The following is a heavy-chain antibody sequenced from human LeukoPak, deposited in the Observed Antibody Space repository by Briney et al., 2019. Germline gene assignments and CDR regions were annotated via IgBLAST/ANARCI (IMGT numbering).Heavy chain of an antibody. CDR1: GGSISSGGYS. V-gene: IGHV4-30-2*01. J-gene: IGHJ3*02. Sequence: SQTLSLTCAVSGGSISSGGYSWSWIRQPPGKGLEGIGYIYHSGSTYYNPSLKSRVTISVDRSKNQFSLKLSSVTAADTAVYYCARGNDILTGDAFDIWGQGTMVTVSS. CDR3: ARGNDILTGDAFDI. CDR2: IYHSGST. D-gene: IGHD3-9*01.